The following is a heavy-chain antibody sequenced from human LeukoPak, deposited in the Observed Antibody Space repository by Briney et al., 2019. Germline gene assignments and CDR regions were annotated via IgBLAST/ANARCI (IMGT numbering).Heavy chain of an antibody. CDR2: INSDGGGA. CDR3: ARDVPHNWFDT. J-gene: IGHJ5*02. Sequence: GGSLRLSCAASGITFGNNWMHWVRQGPGKGLVWISRINSDGGGAIYADSVKGRFAVSRDNAKNTLYPQMNSLRAEDTAVYYCARDVPHNWFDTWGQGTLVTVSS. CDR1: GITFGNNW. V-gene: IGHV3-74*01.